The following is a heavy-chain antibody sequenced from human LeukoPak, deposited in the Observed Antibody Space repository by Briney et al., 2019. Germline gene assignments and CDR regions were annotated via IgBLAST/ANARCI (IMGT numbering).Heavy chain of an antibody. J-gene: IGHJ4*02. CDR2: INSDGSST. CDR1: GFTFSSYW. V-gene: IGHV3-74*01. CDR3: ARGGYSYGYDFDY. Sequence: GGSLRLSCAASGFTFSSYWMHWVRQAPGKGLVWVSRINSDGSSTSYADSVKGRLTISRDNDKNTLYLQMNSLRAEDTAVYYCARGGYSYGYDFDYWGQGTLVTVSS. D-gene: IGHD5-18*01.